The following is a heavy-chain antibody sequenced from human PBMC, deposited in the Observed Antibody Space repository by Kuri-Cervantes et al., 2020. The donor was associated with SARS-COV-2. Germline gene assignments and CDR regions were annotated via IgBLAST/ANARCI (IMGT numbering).Heavy chain of an antibody. V-gene: IGHV4-59*08. J-gene: IGHJ5*02. CDR3: ARHSTRINWFDP. CDR1: GGSISSYY. Sequence: SETLSLTCTVSGGSISSYYWSWIRQPPGKGLEWIGYIYYSGSTNYNPSLKSRVTISVDTSKNQFSLKLSSVTAADTAVYYCARHSTRINWFDPWGQGTLVTVAS. CDR2: IYYSGST.